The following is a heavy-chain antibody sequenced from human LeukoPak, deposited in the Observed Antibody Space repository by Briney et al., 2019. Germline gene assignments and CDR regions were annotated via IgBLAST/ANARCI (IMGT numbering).Heavy chain of an antibody. CDR3: AKDRGRYSYGYTPDY. J-gene: IGHJ4*02. V-gene: IGHV1-69*13. CDR1: GGTFSSYA. D-gene: IGHD5-18*01. CDR2: IIPIFGTA. Sequence: SVKVSCKASGGTFSSYAISWVRQAPGQGLEWMGGIIPIFGTANYAQKFQGRVTITADESTSTAYMELSSLRSEDTAVYYCAKDRGRYSYGYTPDYWGQGTLVTVSS.